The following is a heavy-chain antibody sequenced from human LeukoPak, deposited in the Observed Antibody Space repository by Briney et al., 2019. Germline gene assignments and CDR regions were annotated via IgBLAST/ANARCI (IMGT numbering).Heavy chain of an antibody. J-gene: IGHJ6*03. V-gene: IGHV1-69*13. Sequence: ASVKVSCKASGYIFVTSDINWVRQAAGQGLEWMGGIIPIFGTANYAQKFQGRVTITADESTSTAYMELSSLRSEDTAVYYCARRINDYYYMDVWGKGATVTVSS. CDR3: ARRINDYYYMDV. CDR1: GYIFVTSD. CDR2: IIPIFGTA. D-gene: IGHD5-24*01.